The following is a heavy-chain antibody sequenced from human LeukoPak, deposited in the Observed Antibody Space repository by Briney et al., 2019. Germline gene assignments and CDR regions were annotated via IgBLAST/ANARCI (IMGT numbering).Heavy chain of an antibody. CDR2: ISSSSSYI. V-gene: IGHV3-21*01. D-gene: IGHD4-17*01. J-gene: IGHJ4*02. Sequence: PGGSLRLSCAASGFTFSSYSMNWVRQAPGKGLEWVSSISSSSSYIYYADSGKGRFTISRDNAKNSLYLQMNSLGAGDTGLYYCVRDSADYGDYAPFDYWGQGTLVTVSS. CDR1: GFTFSSYS. CDR3: VRDSADYGDYAPFDY.